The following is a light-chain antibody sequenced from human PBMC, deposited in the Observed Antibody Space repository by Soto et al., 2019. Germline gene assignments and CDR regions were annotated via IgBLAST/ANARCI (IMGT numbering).Light chain of an antibody. CDR3: QQSGSSPYT. V-gene: IGKV3-20*01. Sequence: EIVLTQSPGTLSLSPGERATLSCRASQSVSSIYLAWYQKKPGQAPRLLIYGASSRATGIPNRFSGSGSGTDFTLTISRLEPEDFAVYYSQQSGSSPYTFGQGTKVEIK. CDR2: GAS. J-gene: IGKJ2*01. CDR1: QSVSSIY.